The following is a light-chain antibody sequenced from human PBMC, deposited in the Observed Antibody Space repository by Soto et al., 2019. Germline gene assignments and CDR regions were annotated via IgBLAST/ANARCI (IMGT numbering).Light chain of an antibody. J-gene: IGLJ2*01. CDR3: AAWDTRLSAVL. CDR2: DND. V-gene: IGLV1-51*01. CDR1: SSNIGSSF. Sequence: QSVLTQPPSVSAAPGQKVTILCSGDSSNIGSSFVSWYQQVPGTAPKLLIFDNDKRHSEISDRFSASKSGASASLDTTGLQTGDEADYHCAAWDTRLSAVLFGGGTKVTVL.